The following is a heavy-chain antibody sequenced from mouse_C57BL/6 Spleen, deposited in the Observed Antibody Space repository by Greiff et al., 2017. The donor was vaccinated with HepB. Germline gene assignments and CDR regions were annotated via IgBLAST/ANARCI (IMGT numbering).Heavy chain of an antibody. CDR1: GYTFTSYW. V-gene: IGHV1-69*01. CDR2: IDPSDSYT. D-gene: IGHD1-1*01. Sequence: QVQLQQPGAELVMPGASVKLSCKASGYTFTSYWMHWVKQRPGQGLEWIGEIDPSDSYTNYNQKFKGKSTLTVDKSSSTAYMQLSSLTSEDSAVYYCAGYGSRKTWFAYWGQGTLVTVSA. J-gene: IGHJ3*01. CDR3: AGYGSRKTWFAY.